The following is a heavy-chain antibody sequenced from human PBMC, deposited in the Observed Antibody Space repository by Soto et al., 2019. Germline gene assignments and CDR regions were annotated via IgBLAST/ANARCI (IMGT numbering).Heavy chain of an antibody. CDR3: ARGSRDIVVVVAAPFDY. J-gene: IGHJ4*02. CDR2: IYYSGST. CDR1: GGPISSITDY. Sequence: SETLSLTCTVSGGPISSITDYWGWIRQPPGKGLEWIGSIYYSGSTYYNPSLKTRVTISVDTSKNQLSLKLNSVTAADTAVYYCARGSRDIVVVVAAPFDYWGQGTLVTVSS. V-gene: IGHV4-39*01. D-gene: IGHD2-15*01.